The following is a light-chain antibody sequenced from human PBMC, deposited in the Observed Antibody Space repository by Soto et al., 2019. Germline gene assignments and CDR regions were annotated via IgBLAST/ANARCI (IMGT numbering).Light chain of an antibody. Sequence: QSVLTQPASVSGSPGQSITISCTGTSSDVGGYNYVSWYQQHPGKVPRLMIYDVSNRPSGVSNRFSGSKSGNTASLTISGLQAEDEADYYCSSYTSSNTPIFGGGTKRTVL. CDR1: SSDVGGYNY. CDR3: SSYTSSNTPI. J-gene: IGLJ2*01. V-gene: IGLV2-14*03. CDR2: DVS.